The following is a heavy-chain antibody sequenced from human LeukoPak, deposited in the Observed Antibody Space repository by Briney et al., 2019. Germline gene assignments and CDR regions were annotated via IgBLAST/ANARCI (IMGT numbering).Heavy chain of an antibody. V-gene: IGHV4-30-2*01. D-gene: IGHD2-15*01. Sequence: PSQTLSLTCAVSGGSISSGGYSWSWIRQPPGKGLEWIGYIYHSGSTYYNPSLKSRVTISVDRSKNQFSLKLSSVTAADTAVYYCARGQGCSGGSCYVLRSRGAPFDYWGQGTLVTVSS. CDR3: ARGQGCSGGSCYVLRSRGAPFDY. CDR1: GGSISSGGYS. J-gene: IGHJ4*02. CDR2: IYHSGST.